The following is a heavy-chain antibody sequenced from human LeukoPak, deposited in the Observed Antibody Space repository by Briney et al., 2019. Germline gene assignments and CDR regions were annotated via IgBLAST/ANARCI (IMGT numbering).Heavy chain of an antibody. Sequence: SETLSLTCTVSGGLISSGDFYWSWIRQPPGKGLEWIGYTSYSGSTYYNPSLKSRAIMSVDTSKSQFSLEVTSLTAADTAVYYCARVPYGFSLGYCGGECYSGAFDIWGQGTMVTVSS. CDR3: ARVPYGFSLGYCGGECYSGAFDI. J-gene: IGHJ3*02. CDR2: TSYSGST. CDR1: GGLISSGDFY. V-gene: IGHV4-30-4*01. D-gene: IGHD2-21*01.